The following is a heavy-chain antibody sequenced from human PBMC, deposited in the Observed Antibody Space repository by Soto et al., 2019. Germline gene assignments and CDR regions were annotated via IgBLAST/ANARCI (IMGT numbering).Heavy chain of an antibody. CDR2: IIPIFGTA. J-gene: IGHJ6*02. V-gene: IGHV1-69*13. D-gene: IGHD2-15*01. CDR3: AREGGVAATEYYYGMDV. CDR1: RGTFRSYA. Sequence: SVQVSYQASRGTFRSYAISLVRQAPGQGLEWMGGIIPIFGTANYAQKFQGRVTSTADESTSTAYMELSSLRAEDTAVYYCAREGGVAATEYYYGMDVWGQGTTVTVSS.